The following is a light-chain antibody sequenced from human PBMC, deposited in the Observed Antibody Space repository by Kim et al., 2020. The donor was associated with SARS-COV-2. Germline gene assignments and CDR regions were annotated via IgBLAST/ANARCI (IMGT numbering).Light chain of an antibody. J-gene: IGLJ1*01. CDR1: SLRSYY. V-gene: IGLV3-19*01. CDR2: GKN. CDR3: NSRDSSGNHLDV. Sequence: GQTVRITCQEDSLRSYYASWYQQKPGQAPVLVIYGKNNRPSGIPDRFSGSSSGNTASLTITGAQAEDEADYYCNSRDSSGNHLDVFGTGTKVTVL.